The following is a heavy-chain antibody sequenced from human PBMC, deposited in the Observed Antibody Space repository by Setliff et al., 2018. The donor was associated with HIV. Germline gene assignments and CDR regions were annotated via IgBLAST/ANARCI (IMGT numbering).Heavy chain of an antibody. J-gene: IGHJ4*02. D-gene: IGHD6-19*01. CDR1: GFMSSDFW. V-gene: IGHV3-7*05. CDR3: AKDGDTTGWYVVSSLDY. Sequence: GSLRLSCATSGFMSSDFWMSWVRQGPGKGLEWVASITQDGSDKYYVDAVKGRFTISRDNARNSLLLQMNSLRVEDTAVYYCAKDGDTTGWYVVSSLDYWGQGTLVTVSS. CDR2: ITQDGSDK.